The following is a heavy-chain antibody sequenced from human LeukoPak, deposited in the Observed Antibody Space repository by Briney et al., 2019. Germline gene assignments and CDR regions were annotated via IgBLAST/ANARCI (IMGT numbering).Heavy chain of an antibody. CDR1: GFTFSSYS. Sequence: PGGSLRLSCAASGFTFSSYSMNWVRQAPGKGLEWVSSISGSGSYIYYADSVKGRFTISRDNAKNSLYPQMNSLRAEDTAVYYCAGAIGYSSSWYDYWGQGTLVTVSS. CDR2: ISGSGSYI. J-gene: IGHJ4*02. CDR3: AGAIGYSSSWYDY. V-gene: IGHV3-21*06. D-gene: IGHD6-13*01.